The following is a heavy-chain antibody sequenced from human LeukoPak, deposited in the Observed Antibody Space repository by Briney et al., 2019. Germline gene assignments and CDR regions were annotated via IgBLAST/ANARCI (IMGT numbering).Heavy chain of an antibody. D-gene: IGHD6-13*01. Sequence: GGSLRLSCAASGFTFDDYAMHWVRQAPGKGLEWVPGISWNSGSIGYADSVKGRFTISRDNAKNSLYLQMNSLRAEDTALYYCAKDIAAAGREAFDYWGQGTLVTVSS. J-gene: IGHJ4*02. CDR2: ISWNSGSI. V-gene: IGHV3-9*01. CDR3: AKDIAAAGREAFDY. CDR1: GFTFDDYA.